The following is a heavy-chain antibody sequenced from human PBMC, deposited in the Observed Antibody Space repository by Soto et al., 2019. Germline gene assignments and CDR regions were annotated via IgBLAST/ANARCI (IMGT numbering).Heavy chain of an antibody. CDR2: INAGNGNT. CDR1: GYTFTSYA. V-gene: IGHV1-3*01. D-gene: IGHD3-10*01. Sequence: QVQLVQSGAEVKKPGASVKVSCKASGYTFTSYAMHWVRQAPGQRLEWMGWINAGNGNTKYSQKFQGRVTITRDTSASTAYMELSSLRSEDTAGYYCARERFGELSSYYYGMDVWGQGTTVTVSS. CDR3: ARERFGELSSYYYGMDV. J-gene: IGHJ6*02.